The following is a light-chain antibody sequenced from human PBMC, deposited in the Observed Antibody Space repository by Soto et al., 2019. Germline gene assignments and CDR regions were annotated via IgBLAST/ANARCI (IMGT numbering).Light chain of an antibody. CDR3: QQRSNWPLT. CDR1: QSVSSY. CDR2: DAS. V-gene: IGKV3-11*01. Sequence: DIVLTQSPAPLSLSPGERATLSCRASQSVSSYLAWYQQKPGQAPRLLIYDASNRATGIPARFSGSGSGTDCTLTISSLEPEDVAVYYCQQRSNWPLTFGGGTKVDIK. J-gene: IGKJ4*01.